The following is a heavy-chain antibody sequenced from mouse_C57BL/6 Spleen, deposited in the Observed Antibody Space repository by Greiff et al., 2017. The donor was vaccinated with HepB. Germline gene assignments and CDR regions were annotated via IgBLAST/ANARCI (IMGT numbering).Heavy chain of an antibody. CDR1: GYTFTSYD. CDR3: ARHYSPYAMDY. D-gene: IGHD2-12*01. CDR2: IYPRDGST. V-gene: IGHV1-85*01. J-gene: IGHJ4*01. Sequence: QVQLKQSGPELVKPGASVKLSCKASGYTFTSYDINWVKQRPGQGLEWIGWIYPRDGSTKYNEKFKGKATLTVDTSSSTAYMELHSLTSEDSAVYFCARHYSPYAMDYWGQGTSVTVSS.